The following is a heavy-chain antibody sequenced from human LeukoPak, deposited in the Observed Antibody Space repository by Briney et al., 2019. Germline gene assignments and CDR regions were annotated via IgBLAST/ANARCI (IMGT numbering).Heavy chain of an antibody. CDR1: GYTFTGYY. D-gene: IGHD3-10*01. V-gene: IGHV1-2*04. Sequence: ASVKVSCKASGYTFTGYYMHWVRQAPGQGLEWMGWINPNSGGTNYAQKFQGWVTMTRDTSISTAYMKLSRLRSDDTAVYYCARDYYGSGSYYRWFDPWGQGTLVTVSS. CDR3: ARDYYGSGSYYRWFDP. CDR2: INPNSGGT. J-gene: IGHJ5*02.